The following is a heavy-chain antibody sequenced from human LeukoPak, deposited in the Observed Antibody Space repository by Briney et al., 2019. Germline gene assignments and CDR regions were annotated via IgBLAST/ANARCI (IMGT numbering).Heavy chain of an antibody. Sequence: PSETLSLTCTVSGGSISSYYWSWIRQPAGKGLEWIGRIYTSGSTNYNPSLKSRVTMSVDTSKNQFSLKLSSVTAADTAVYYCAREAREWLQLSYAFDIWGQGTMVTVSS. CDR2: IYTSGST. CDR3: AREAREWLQLSYAFDI. J-gene: IGHJ3*02. CDR1: GGSISSYY. D-gene: IGHD5-24*01. V-gene: IGHV4-4*07.